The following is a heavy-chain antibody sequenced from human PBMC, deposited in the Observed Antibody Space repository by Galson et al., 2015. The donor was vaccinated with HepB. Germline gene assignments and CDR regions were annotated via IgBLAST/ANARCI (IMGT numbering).Heavy chain of an antibody. CDR1: GFSVNTNY. CDR2: LYADGRT. V-gene: IGHV3-66*01. CDR3: ARKGGWSGP. J-gene: IGHJ5*02. Sequence: SLRLSCAVSGFSVNTNYISWVRQAPGKGLEWVSALYADGRTFYADSVKDRFTVSRDDSKNTLYLQMNSLRAEDTAMYYCARKGGWSGPWGQGTLVTVSS. D-gene: IGHD3-16*01.